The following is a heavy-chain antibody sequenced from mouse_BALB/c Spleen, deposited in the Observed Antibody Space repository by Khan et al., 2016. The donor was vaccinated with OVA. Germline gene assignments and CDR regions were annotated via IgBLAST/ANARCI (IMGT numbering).Heavy chain of an antibody. V-gene: IGHV2-6-1*01. CDR2: IWSDGST. CDR1: GFSLTNHG. Sequence: VQLQESGPGLAAPSQSLSITCTISGFSLTNHGVHWVRQPPGKGLEWLVVIWSDGSTNYNSVLKSRLTITKDNSQSQVFLKMNSLQTDDTAIYFCARQPYYHYNIMDYWGQGTSVTVSS. D-gene: IGHD2-10*01. J-gene: IGHJ4*01. CDR3: ARQPYYHYNIMDY.